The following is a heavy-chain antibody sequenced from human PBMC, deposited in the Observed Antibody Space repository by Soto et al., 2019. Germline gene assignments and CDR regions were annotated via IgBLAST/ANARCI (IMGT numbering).Heavy chain of an antibody. D-gene: IGHD2-15*01. J-gene: IGHJ1*01. Sequence: GGSLRLSCAASGLTFSYSAISWVRQAPGKGLEWVSAIGGSDGSTYYTDFVKGRFTISRDFSKNTLYLQMNSLRAEDTAVYYCAIRASGVYTPRYFQYWGQGTQVTVSS. CDR2: IGGSDGST. V-gene: IGHV3-23*01. CDR3: AIRASGVYTPRYFQY. CDR1: GLTFSYSA.